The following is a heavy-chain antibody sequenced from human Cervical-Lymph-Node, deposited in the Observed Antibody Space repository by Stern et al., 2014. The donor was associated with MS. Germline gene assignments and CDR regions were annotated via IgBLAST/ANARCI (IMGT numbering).Heavy chain of an antibody. CDR1: RDSFTHSW. CDR2: IFPADSDT. Sequence: EMQLVESGSEVKKPGESLKISCKASRDSFTHSWIGWVRQMPGKGLEWMGIIFPADSDTTYSPSFEGQVPFSADRSTSTAYLQGSSLKASDTAIYYCARHHGHSPTPFDSWGQGTRVTVSS. D-gene: IGHD5-24*01. J-gene: IGHJ4*02. CDR3: ARHHGHSPTPFDS. V-gene: IGHV5-51*01.